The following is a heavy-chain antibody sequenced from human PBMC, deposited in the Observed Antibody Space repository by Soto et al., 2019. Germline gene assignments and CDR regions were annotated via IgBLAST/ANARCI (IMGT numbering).Heavy chain of an antibody. D-gene: IGHD2-15*01. Sequence: PVGSLRLSCAASGFTFSSYAMSWVRQAPGKGLEWVSAISGSGGSTYYADSVKGRFTISRDNSKNTLYLQMNSLRAEDTAVYYCARCSGGSCYLSNFDYWGQGTLVTVSS. V-gene: IGHV3-23*01. CDR2: ISGSGGST. CDR1: GFTFSSYA. CDR3: ARCSGGSCYLSNFDY. J-gene: IGHJ4*02.